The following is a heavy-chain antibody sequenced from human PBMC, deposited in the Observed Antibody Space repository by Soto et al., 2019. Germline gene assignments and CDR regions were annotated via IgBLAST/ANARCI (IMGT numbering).Heavy chain of an antibody. CDR1: GGSISSGGYY. CDR2: IYYSGST. V-gene: IGHV4-31*03. Sequence: SETLSLTCTVSGGSISSGGYYWSWIRQHPGKGLEWIGYIYYSGSTYYNPSLKSRVTISVDTSKNQFSLKLSSVTAADTAVYYCARAWEGGFGSPYLLTPYYFDYWGQGTLVTVSS. D-gene: IGHD3-16*01. J-gene: IGHJ4*02. CDR3: ARAWEGGFGSPYLLTPYYFDY.